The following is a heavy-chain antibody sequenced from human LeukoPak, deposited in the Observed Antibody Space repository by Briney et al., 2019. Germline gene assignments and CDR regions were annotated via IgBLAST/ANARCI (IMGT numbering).Heavy chain of an antibody. D-gene: IGHD5-18*01. V-gene: IGHV5-51*01. CDR1: GYTFTSYW. CDR3: ARLARGYSYGDY. Sequence: ASVKVSCKASGYTFTSYWIGWVRQMPGKGLEWMGIIYPGDSDTRYSPSFQGQVTISADKSISTAYLQRSSLKASDTAMYYCARLARGYSYGDYWGQGTLVTVSS. J-gene: IGHJ4*02. CDR2: IYPGDSDT.